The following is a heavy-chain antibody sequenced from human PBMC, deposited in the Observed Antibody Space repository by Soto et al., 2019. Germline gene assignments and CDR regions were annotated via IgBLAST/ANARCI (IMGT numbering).Heavy chain of an antibody. Sequence: SETLSLTCTASGSSISSSGYYWGWIRQPPGKGLEWIGSMFYGVSTYYNPSPKSRATVSVDTSKNQFSLNLRSVTAADTAVYYCARLPSRHLVDYWGQGTLVTVSS. V-gene: IGHV4-39*01. J-gene: IGHJ4*02. D-gene: IGHD3-3*02. CDR2: MFYGVST. CDR3: ARLPSRHLVDY. CDR1: GSSISSSGYY.